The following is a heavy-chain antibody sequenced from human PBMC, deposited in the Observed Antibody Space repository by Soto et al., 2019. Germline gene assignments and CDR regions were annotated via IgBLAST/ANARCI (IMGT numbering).Heavy chain of an antibody. Sequence: GESLKISCKGSGYSFTSYWISWVRQMPGKGLEWMGRIDPSDSYTNYSPSFQGQVTISADKSISTAYLQWSSLKASDTAMYYCALTDTAMVQDYWGQGTLVTVSS. D-gene: IGHD5-18*01. CDR3: ALTDTAMVQDY. CDR2: IDPSDSYT. CDR1: GYSFTSYW. J-gene: IGHJ4*02. V-gene: IGHV5-10-1*04.